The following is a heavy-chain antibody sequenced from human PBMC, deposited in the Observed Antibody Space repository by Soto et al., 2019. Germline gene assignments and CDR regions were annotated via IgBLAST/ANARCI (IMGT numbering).Heavy chain of an antibody. J-gene: IGHJ4*02. D-gene: IGHD2-21*02. CDR2: IIPIFGTA. CDR3: ASYIVVVTAIQRPFDY. V-gene: IGHV1-69*12. Sequence: QVQLVQSGAEVKKPGSSVKVSCKASGGTFSSYAISWVRQAPGQGLEWMGGIIPIFGTANYAQKFQGRVTITADESTSTAYMALSSLRSEDTAVYYCASYIVVVTAIQRPFDYWGQGTLVTVSS. CDR1: GGTFSSYA.